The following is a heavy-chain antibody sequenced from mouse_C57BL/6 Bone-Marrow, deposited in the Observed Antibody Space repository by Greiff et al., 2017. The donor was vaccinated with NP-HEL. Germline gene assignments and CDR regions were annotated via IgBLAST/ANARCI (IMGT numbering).Heavy chain of an antibody. D-gene: IGHD1-1*01. CDR2: IDPENGDT. Sequence: VHVKQSGAELVRPGASVKLSCTASGFNIKDDYMHWVKQRPEQGLEWIGWIDPENGDTEYASKFQGKATITADTSSNTAYLQLSSLTSEDTAVYYCTTRGSSPYAMDYWGQGTSVTVSS. CDR1: GFNIKDDY. J-gene: IGHJ4*01. V-gene: IGHV14-4*01. CDR3: TTRGSSPYAMDY.